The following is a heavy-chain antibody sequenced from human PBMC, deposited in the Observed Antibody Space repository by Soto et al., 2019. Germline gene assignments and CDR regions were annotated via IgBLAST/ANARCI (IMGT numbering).Heavy chain of an antibody. CDR2: FDPEDGET. CDR1: GYTLTELS. D-gene: IGHD3-22*01. V-gene: IGHV1-24*01. CDR3: ATVSHYYDSTDPYFDY. J-gene: IGHJ4*02. Sequence: GASVKVSCKVSGYTLTELSMHWVRQAPGKGLEWMGGFDPEDGETIYAQKFQGRVTMTEDTSTDTAYMELSSPRSEDTAVYYCATVSHYYDSTDPYFDYWGXXXXVTXXX.